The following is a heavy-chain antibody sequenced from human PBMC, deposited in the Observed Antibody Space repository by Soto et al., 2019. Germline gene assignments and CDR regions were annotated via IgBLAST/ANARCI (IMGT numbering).Heavy chain of an antibody. Sequence: GGSLRLSCAASGFAFSSYWMHWVRQVPEKGLVWVSRINSDGSITNYADTVKGRFTISRDNVKNTLYLQMNSLRAEDTAVYYCVRYSRSVGGSYRPDYWGQGTLVTVSS. CDR2: INSDGSIT. D-gene: IGHD3-16*02. V-gene: IGHV3-74*01. CDR3: VRYSRSVGGSYRPDY. CDR1: GFAFSSYW. J-gene: IGHJ4*02.